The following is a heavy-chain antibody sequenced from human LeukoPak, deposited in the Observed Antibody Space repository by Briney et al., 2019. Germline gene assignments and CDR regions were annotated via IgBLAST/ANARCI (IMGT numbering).Heavy chain of an antibody. CDR3: AKIPSSTIFNYYGTDV. CDR1: GFTFSSYA. Sequence: GGSLRLSCAASGFTFSSYAMSWVRQAPGKGLEWVSVISGSGGSTYYADSVKGRFTFSRDNSKNTLYLQMNSLRAEDTAVYYCAKIPSSTIFNYYGTDVWGLGTTVTVSS. V-gene: IGHV3-23*01. J-gene: IGHJ6*02. CDR2: ISGSGGST. D-gene: IGHD5/OR15-5a*01.